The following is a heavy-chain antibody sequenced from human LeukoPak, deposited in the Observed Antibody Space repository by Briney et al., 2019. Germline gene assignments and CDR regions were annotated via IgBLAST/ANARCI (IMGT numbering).Heavy chain of an antibody. CDR2: INPSGGST. V-gene: IGHV1-46*01. D-gene: IGHD5-18*01. J-gene: IGHJ4*02. CDR1: GYTFTSYY. CDR3: ARDRENTAMALYYFDY. Sequence: ASVKVSCKASGYTFTSYYMHWVRQTPGQGLEWMGIINPSGGSTSYAQKFQGRVTMTRDMSTSTVYVELSSLRSEDTAVYYCARDRENTAMALYYFDYWGQGTLVTVSS.